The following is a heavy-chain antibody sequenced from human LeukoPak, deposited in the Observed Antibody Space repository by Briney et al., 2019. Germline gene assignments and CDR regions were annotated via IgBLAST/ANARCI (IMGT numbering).Heavy chain of an antibody. V-gene: IGHV4-59*04. D-gene: IGHD5-18*01. CDR1: GDSISSYY. J-gene: IGHJ4*02. CDR3: ARHTAMEYFDY. CDR2: IYYSGST. Sequence: SETLSLTCTVSGDSISSYYWSWIRQPPGKGLEWIGNIYYSGSTYYNPSLKSRVTISVDTSKNQFSLKLSSVTAADTAVYYCARHTAMEYFDYWGQGTLVTVSS.